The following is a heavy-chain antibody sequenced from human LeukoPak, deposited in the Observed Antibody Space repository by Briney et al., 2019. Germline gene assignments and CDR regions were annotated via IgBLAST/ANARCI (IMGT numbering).Heavy chain of an antibody. D-gene: IGHD2-2*02. CDR3: AADQIYPNY. J-gene: IGHJ4*02. CDR1: GFTFSSYT. V-gene: IGHV3-21*01. Sequence: GGSLRLSCAASGFTFSSYTMNWVRQAPGKGLEWVSDISSSSSYINYADSVKGRFTISRDNSKNTLSLQMNSLRAEDTAVYYCAADQIYPNYWGQGTLVTVSS. CDR2: ISSSSSYI.